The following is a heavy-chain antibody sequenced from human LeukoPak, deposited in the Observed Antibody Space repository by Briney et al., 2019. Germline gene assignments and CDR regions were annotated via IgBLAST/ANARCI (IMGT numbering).Heavy chain of an antibody. CDR2: IYYSGST. V-gene: IGHV4-31*03. Sequence: KASETLSLTCTVSGGSISSGGYYWSWIRQHPGKGLEWIGYIYYSGSTYYNPSLKSRVTISVDTSKNQFSLRLSSVTAADTAVYYCARGKDGYQYWYFDVWGRGTLITVSS. J-gene: IGHJ2*01. CDR3: ARGKDGYQYWYFDV. CDR1: GGSISSGGYY. D-gene: IGHD5-24*01.